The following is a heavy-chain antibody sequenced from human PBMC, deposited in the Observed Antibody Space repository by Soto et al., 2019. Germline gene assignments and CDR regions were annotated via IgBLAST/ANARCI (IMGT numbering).Heavy chain of an antibody. Sequence: SVKVSCKASGGTFSSYAISWVRQAPGQGLEWMGGIIPIFGTANYAQKFQGRVTITADESTSTAYMELSSLRSEDTAVYYCASDPNCISTSCPPIWGQGTLVTVSS. CDR2: IIPIFGTA. V-gene: IGHV1-69*13. J-gene: IGHJ4*02. CDR3: ASDPNCISTSCPPI. D-gene: IGHD2-2*01. CDR1: GGTFSSYA.